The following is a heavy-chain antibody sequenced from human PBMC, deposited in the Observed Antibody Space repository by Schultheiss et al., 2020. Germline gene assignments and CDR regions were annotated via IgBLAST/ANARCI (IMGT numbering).Heavy chain of an antibody. Sequence: GGSLRLSCAASGFTFSSYAMHWVRQAPGKGLEWVAVISYDGSNKYYADSVKGRFTISRDNSKNTLYLQMNSLRAEDTAVYYCASGGYGDYATNYYYYYMDVWGKGTTVTVSS. CDR2: ISYDGSNK. D-gene: IGHD4-17*01. CDR1: GFTFSSYA. CDR3: ASGGYGDYATNYYYYYMDV. V-gene: IGHV3-30*01. J-gene: IGHJ6*03.